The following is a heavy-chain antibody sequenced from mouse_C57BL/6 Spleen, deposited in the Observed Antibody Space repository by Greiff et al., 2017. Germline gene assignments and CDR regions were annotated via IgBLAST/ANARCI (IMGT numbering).Heavy chain of an antibody. CDR1: GYAFSSYW. Sequence: QVQLQQSGAELVKPGASVKISCKASGYAFSSYWMNWVKQRPGKGLEWIGQIYPGDGDTNYNGKFKGKATLTADKSSSTAYMQLSSLTSEDSAVYFCARSVGDGFPLDYWGQGTTRTVSS. D-gene: IGHD2-3*01. J-gene: IGHJ2*01. V-gene: IGHV1-80*01. CDR2: IYPGDGDT. CDR3: ARSVGDGFPLDY.